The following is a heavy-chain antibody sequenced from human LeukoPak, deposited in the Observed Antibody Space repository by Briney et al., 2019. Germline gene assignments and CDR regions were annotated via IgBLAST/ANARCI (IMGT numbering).Heavy chain of an antibody. CDR2: IYYSGST. CDR1: GGSISSSSYY. V-gene: IGHV4-39*07. D-gene: IGHD6-19*01. J-gene: IGHJ5*02. CDR3: AAEAGYSSGWYLS. Sequence: SETLSLTCTVSGGSISSSSYYWGWIRQPPGKGLEWIGSIYYSGSTYYNPSLKSRVTISVDTSKNQFSLRLTSVTAADTAVYYCAAEAGYSSGWYLSWGQGTLVTVSS.